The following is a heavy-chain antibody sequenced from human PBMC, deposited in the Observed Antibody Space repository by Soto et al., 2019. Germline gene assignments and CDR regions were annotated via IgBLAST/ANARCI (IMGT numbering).Heavy chain of an antibody. D-gene: IGHD6-19*01. V-gene: IGHV2-5*02. J-gene: IGHJ4*02. Sequence: QITLKESGPTLVIPTQTLTLTCTFSGFSLNTRGVGVGWIRQPPGKALEWVALIHWDDEKRYSPSLRNTLTITKDTSKNQVVLIMTNMDPVYTATYYCAYRPCFLGSGWNFDFWGQGSLVTVSS. CDR1: GFSLNTRGVG. CDR3: AYRPCFLGSGWNFDF. CDR2: IHWDDEK.